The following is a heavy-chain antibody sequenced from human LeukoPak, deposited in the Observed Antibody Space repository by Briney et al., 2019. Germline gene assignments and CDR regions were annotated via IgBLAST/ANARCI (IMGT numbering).Heavy chain of an antibody. CDR3: ARDLRSYYNFWSAYYNYYYYMDV. D-gene: IGHD3-3*01. CDR1: GFTFGDYA. V-gene: IGHV3-49*04. J-gene: IGHJ6*03. Sequence: GGSLRLSCTASGFTFGDYAMSWVRQAPGKGLEWVGFIRSKAYGGTTEYAASVKGRFTISRDNSKNTLSLQMSSLRSEDTALYYCARDLRSYYNFWSAYYNYYYYMDVWGKGTMVTVSS. CDR2: IRSKAYGGTT.